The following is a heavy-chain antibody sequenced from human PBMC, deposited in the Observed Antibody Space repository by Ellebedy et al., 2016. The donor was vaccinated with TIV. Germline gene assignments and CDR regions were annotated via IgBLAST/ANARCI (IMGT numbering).Heavy chain of an antibody. V-gene: IGHV3-30*18. D-gene: IGHD4-17*01. CDR3: AKPDFGAYLFYFDS. CDR2: MSYDGTNT. J-gene: IGHJ4*02. Sequence: GGSLRLSCVASGFSFNNYGLHWVRQAPGKGLERVAIMSYDGTNTYYADSVKGRFTISRDNSKNTLYLQMNSLRAEDTAVYFCAKPDFGAYLFYFDSWGQGTLVTVSS. CDR1: GFSFNNYG.